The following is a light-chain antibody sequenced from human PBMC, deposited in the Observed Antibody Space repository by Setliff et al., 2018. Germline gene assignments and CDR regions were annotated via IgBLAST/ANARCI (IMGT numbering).Light chain of an antibody. Sequence: QSVLAQPASVSGSPGQSITISCSGTSNDVGSYDLVSWYQQHPGKAPKLIIYGVSDRPSGVSSRFSGSKSGNVASLTISGLRAEDEADYYCTSYTDSTTLVFGGGTKVTVL. CDR3: TSYTDSTTLV. CDR1: SNDVGSYDL. V-gene: IGLV2-14*03. CDR2: GVS. J-gene: IGLJ2*01.